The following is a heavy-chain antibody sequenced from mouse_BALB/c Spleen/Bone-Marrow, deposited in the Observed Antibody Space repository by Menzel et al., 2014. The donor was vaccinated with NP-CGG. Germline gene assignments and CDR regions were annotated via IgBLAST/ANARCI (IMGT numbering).Heavy chain of an antibody. CDR1: GFTFSDFY. CDR3: ARDVGYGNYFVY. CDR2: SRNRAKYYTT. J-gene: IGHJ3*01. D-gene: IGHD2-10*02. Sequence: EVNVVESGGGSVQPGDSLRLSCATSGFTFSDFYMEWVRQPPGKRLEWIATSRNRAKYYTTEYSASVKGRFIVSRDTSQSVLYLQMNALRAEDTAIYYCARDVGYGNYFVYWGQETLVTVSA. V-gene: IGHV7-1*02.